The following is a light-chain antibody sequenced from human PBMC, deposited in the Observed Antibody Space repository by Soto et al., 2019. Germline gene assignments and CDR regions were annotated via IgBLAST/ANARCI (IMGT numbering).Light chain of an antibody. CDR1: QSFSRY. J-gene: IGKJ5*01. Sequence: IVLAQFPATLSQSPGAVATDSRRSSQSFSRYLAWYQQKPGQAPRLLIYDASYRATGIPARFSGSGSVTDFTLTISSLEPEDFAVYYCKQRSNWITCGKGTRLAIK. CDR2: DAS. V-gene: IGKV3-11*01. CDR3: KQRSNWIT.